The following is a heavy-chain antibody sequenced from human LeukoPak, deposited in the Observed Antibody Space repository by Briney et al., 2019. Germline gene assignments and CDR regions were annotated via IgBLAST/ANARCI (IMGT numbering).Heavy chain of an antibody. CDR1: GFTVSSSY. V-gene: IGHV3-66*01. CDR3: ARVYSGSFSGRYFDY. Sequence: GGSLRLSCAASGFTVSSSYMTWVRQASGTGLAWVSVIYSDSTTFYADSVKGRFTISRDNSKNTLYLQMNSLRAEDTAVYYCARVYSGSFSGRYFDYWGQGTLVTVSS. CDR2: IYSDSTT. D-gene: IGHD1-26*01. J-gene: IGHJ4*02.